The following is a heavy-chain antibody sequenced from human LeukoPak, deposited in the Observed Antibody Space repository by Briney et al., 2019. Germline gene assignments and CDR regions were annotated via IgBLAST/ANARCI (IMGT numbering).Heavy chain of an antibody. Sequence: SETLSLTCTVSGYSITTGHYWGWIRQPPGRGLEWIGSIYHGETTYYNPSLKSRVTISVDTSKNQFSLKLSSVTAADTAVYYCARHRSDIVVVPAAICAFDIWGQGTMVTVSS. CDR3: ARHRSDIVVVPAAICAFDI. CDR2: IYHGETT. CDR1: GYSITTGHY. V-gene: IGHV4-38-2*02. J-gene: IGHJ3*02. D-gene: IGHD2-2*01.